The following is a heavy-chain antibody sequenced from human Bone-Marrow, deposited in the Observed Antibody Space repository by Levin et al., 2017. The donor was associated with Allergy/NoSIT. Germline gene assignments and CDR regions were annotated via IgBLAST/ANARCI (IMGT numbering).Heavy chain of an antibody. V-gene: IGHV3-23*01. J-gene: IGHJ5*02. Sequence: GESLKISCAASGFTFSSYAMSWVRQAPGKGLEWVSAISGSGGSTYYADSVKGRITIPRDNSKNTLYLQMNSLRAEDTAVYYCAKDRGSNTHNWFDPWGQGTLVTVSS. CDR1: GFTFSSYA. CDR2: ISGSGGST. CDR3: AKDRGSNTHNWFDP. D-gene: IGHD1-26*01.